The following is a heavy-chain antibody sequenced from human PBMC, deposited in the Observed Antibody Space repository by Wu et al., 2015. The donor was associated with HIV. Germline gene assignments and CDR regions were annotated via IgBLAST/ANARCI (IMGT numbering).Heavy chain of an antibody. V-gene: IGHV1-69*12. CDR3: ATSKIAHITTGRVGFRRADRYFLV. Sequence: QVQVMQSGAEVKRPGSSVTVSCTASGGAFNGNAVSWVRHVPGQGLEWLGGIVPISGSTTVAQRFQGKVTITADGSKTTVYLGVNRVTPEDTGVYYCATSKIAHITTGRVGFRRADRYFLVWGQGSLVTVSS. J-gene: IGHJ1*01. CDR2: IVPISGST. CDR1: GGAFNGNA. D-gene: IGHD1-1*01.